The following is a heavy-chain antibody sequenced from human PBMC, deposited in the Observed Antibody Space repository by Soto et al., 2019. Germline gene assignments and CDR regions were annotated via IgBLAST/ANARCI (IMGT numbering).Heavy chain of an antibody. CDR2: ISSSSSTI. J-gene: IGHJ3*02. CDR3: ARDRKYCSGGSCYSNI. V-gene: IGHV3-48*01. Sequence: GGSLRLSCAASGFTFSSYSMNWVRQAPGKGLEWVSYISSSSSTIYYADSVKGRFTISRDNAKNSLYLQMNSLRAEDTAVYYCARDRKYCSGGSCYSNIWGQGTMVTVSS. D-gene: IGHD2-15*01. CDR1: GFTFSSYS.